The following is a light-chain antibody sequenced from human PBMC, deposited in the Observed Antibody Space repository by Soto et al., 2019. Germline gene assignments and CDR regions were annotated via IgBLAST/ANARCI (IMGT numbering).Light chain of an antibody. Sequence: DIQMTQSPSSLSASVGDRVTITCRASQSIGNSLTWYQQKPGKAPKLLIYGSSTLQGGVPSRFSGSGSGTDFALTINSLQPEDFATYYCQQSYTTPTTFGQGTRLDIK. CDR2: GSS. J-gene: IGKJ5*01. V-gene: IGKV1-39*01. CDR3: QQSYTTPTT. CDR1: QSIGNS.